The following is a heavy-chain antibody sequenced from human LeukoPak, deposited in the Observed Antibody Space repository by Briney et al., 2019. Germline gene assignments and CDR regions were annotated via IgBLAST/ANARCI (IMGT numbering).Heavy chain of an antibody. CDR2: IYYSGST. J-gene: IGHJ4*02. V-gene: IGHV4-39*01. CDR1: GGSISSSSYY. Sequence: KPSETLSLTCTVSGGSISSSSYYWGWIRQPPGKGLAWIGSIYYSGSTYYNPSLKSRVTISVDTSKNQFSLKLSSVTAADTAVYYCARHWNRGSRDYWGQGTLVTVSS. D-gene: IGHD1-26*01. CDR3: ARHWNRGSRDY.